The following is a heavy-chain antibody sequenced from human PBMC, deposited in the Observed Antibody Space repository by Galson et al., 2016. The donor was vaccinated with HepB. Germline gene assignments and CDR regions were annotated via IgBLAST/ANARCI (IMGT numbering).Heavy chain of an antibody. CDR3: ARGKLQPT. CDR1: GFTVSGSY. J-gene: IGHJ4*02. V-gene: IGHV3-53*01. D-gene: IGHD6-13*01. CDR2: LHTTGAT. Sequence: LRLSCAGYGFTVSGSYMNWFRQAPGKGLEWVSVLHTTGATQYADSVKGRFTISRDNSQNTLFLQTNNLRAEDTAVYYCARGKLQPTWGQGTLVTVSS.